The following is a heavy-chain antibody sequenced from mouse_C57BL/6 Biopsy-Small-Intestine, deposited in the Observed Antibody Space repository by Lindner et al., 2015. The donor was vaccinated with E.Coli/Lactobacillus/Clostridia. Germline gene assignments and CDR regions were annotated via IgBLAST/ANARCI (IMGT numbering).Heavy chain of an antibody. CDR3: ARGQIYSYFDY. Sequence: VQLQESGTELAKPGASVKLSCRASGYTFTTFWMHWVRQRPGQGLEWIGYINPSSGYAYYNQKFKYKATLTADKSSTTAYMQLSSLTYEDSAVYYCARGQIYSYFDYWGQGTTLTVSS. CDR2: INPSSGYA. CDR1: GYTFTTFW. D-gene: IGHD2-1*01. V-gene: IGHV1-7*01. J-gene: IGHJ2*01.